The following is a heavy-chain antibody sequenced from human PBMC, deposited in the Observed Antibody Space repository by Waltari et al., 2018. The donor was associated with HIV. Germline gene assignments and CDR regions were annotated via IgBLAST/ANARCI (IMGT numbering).Heavy chain of an antibody. CDR3: AREALYDSSGYYFDY. J-gene: IGHJ4*02. CDR1: GFTYVTYR. D-gene: IGHD3-22*01. CDR2: RKQDESEK. V-gene: IGHV3-7*01. Sequence: EVQLVESGGGLVQPGWSLRLSCAASGFTYVTYRMTWVPQAPGKGLEWVANRKQDESEKYYVDSLKGRFTISRDNAKNSLFLQMNSLRVEDTAVYYCAREALYDSSGYYFDYCGQGTLVTVSS.